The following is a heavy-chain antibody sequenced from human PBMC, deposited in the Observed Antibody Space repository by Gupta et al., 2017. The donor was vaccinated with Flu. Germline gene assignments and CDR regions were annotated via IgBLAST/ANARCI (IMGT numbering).Heavy chain of an antibody. CDR1: RISFSTYG. CDR3: AKDWKGNYNIFGMNV. Sequence: QEQVVESGGGVVQPGRSLRLSCAASRISFSTYGMHWVRQAPGKGLEWVADISYDGRNKNYADSVKGRFTISRDNSKNTLYLQMNSLRTEDTAVYYCAKDWKGNYNIFGMNVWGQGTTVTVSS. D-gene: IGHD3-9*01. J-gene: IGHJ6*02. CDR2: ISYDGRNK. V-gene: IGHV3-30*18.